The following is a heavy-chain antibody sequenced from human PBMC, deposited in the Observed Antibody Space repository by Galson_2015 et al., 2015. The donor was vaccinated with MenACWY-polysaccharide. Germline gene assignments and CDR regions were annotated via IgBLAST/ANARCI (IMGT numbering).Heavy chain of an antibody. CDR3: ARPEGRYFSSGSFFDF. D-gene: IGHD3-10*01. J-gene: IGHJ4*02. CDR2: IYYNGDTS. CDR1: GGSITGSSYY. V-gene: IGHV4-39*01. Sequence: ETLSLTCTVSGGSITGSSYYWAWVRQRPGKGLEWIGTIYYNGDTSYYNPSLKSRVTMSVDVPKNQFSLRLRSVTAADTAVYFCARPEGRYFSSGSFFDFWGQGALFTVSS.